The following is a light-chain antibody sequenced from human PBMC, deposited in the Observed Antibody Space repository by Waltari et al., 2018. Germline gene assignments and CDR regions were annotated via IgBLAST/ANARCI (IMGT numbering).Light chain of an antibody. V-gene: IGLV2-14*01. CDR3: ISYTSSSAWV. J-gene: IGLJ3*02. CDR2: EVS. CDR1: SSDVGGCTY. Sequence: QSALTQPASVAGPPGQSITISCTGTSSDVGGCTYVPWYQQHPGKAPKLMIYEVSNRPSGVSNRFPGSKSGNTASLTISGLQAEDEADYYCISYTSSSAWVFGGGTKLTVV.